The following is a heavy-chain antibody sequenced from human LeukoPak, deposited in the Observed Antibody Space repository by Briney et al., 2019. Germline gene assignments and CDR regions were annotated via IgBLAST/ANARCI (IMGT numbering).Heavy chain of an antibody. CDR1: GFTFSSYG. V-gene: IGHV3-30*03. J-gene: IGHJ3*02. CDR3: ARVPAAIRPGSGGWFAFDI. D-gene: IGHD2-2*02. CDR2: ISYDGSNK. Sequence: QTGGSLRLSCAASGFTFSSYGMHWVPQAPGKGLEWVAVISYDGSNKYYADSVKGRFTISRDNSKNTLYLQMNSLRAEDTAVYYCARVPAAIRPGSGGWFAFDIWGQGTMVTVSS.